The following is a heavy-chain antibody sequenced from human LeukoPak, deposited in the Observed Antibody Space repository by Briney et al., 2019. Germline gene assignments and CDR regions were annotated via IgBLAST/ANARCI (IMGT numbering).Heavy chain of an antibody. V-gene: IGHV4-59*01. CDR1: GGSISSYY. CDR2: IYYSGST. J-gene: IGHJ4*02. D-gene: IGHD3-3*01. CDR3: ARSVFWSGYYLDY. Sequence: SETLSLTCTVSGGSISSYYWSWIRQPPGKGLEWIGYIYYSGSTNYNPSLKSRVTISVDTSKNQFSLKLSSVTAADTAVYYCARSVFWSGYYLDYCGQGTLVTVSS.